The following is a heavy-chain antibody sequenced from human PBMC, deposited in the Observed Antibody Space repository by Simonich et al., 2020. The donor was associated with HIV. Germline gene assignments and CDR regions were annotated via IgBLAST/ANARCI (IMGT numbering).Heavy chain of an antibody. Sequence: EVQLVESGGGLVQPGGSLTLSCAASGFTFSSYSMIWVRQAPGKGPEVISKISSSSTNIYYADSLKGRFTISRDNAKNSLYLQMNSLRVEDTAVYYCARDFRRYNWNYDAFDIWGRGTMVTVSS. J-gene: IGHJ3*02. D-gene: IGHD1-7*01. V-gene: IGHV3-48*01. CDR3: ARDFRRYNWNYDAFDI. CDR1: GFTFSSYS. CDR2: ISSSSTNI.